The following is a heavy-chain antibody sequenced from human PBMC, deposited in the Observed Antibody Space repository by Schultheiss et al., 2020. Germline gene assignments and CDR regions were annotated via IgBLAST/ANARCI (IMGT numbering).Heavy chain of an antibody. J-gene: IGHJ4*02. D-gene: IGHD3-16*01. CDR3: VADPRSSGGYFAY. CDR2: IVVGSGKT. CDR1: GFTFSTST. V-gene: IGHV1-58*01. Sequence: SEKVSCKTSGFTFSTSTVQWVRQARGQRLEWMGWIVVGSGKTYYAQKLQERITITRDMSTSTVYMDLSSLRSEDTALYYCVADPRSSGGYFAYWGQGTLVTVSS.